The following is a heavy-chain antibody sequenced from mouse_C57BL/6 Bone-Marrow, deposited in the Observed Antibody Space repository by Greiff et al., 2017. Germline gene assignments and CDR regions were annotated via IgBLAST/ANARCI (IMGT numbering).Heavy chain of an antibody. Sequence: DVQLVESGGDLVKPGGSLKLSCAASGFTFSSYGMSWVRQTPDKRLEWVATISSGGSYTYYPDSVKGRFTISRDNAKNTLYLQMSSLKSEDTAMYYCASYYYGSSGWGQGTLVTVAA. CDR2: ISSGGSYT. CDR3: ASYYYGSSG. D-gene: IGHD1-1*01. V-gene: IGHV5-6*01. CDR1: GFTFSSYG. J-gene: IGHJ3*01.